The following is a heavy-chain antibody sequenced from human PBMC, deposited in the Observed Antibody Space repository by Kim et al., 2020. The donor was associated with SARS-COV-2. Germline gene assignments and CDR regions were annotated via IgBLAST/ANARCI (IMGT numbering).Heavy chain of an antibody. Sequence: SETLSLTCAVYGGSLSDYYWSWIRQPPGQGPEWIGEVNYYGTTNDNPSLKSRVTISIDRSNNQVSLKLRSVTAADTAMYYCARAPGYSSSNWFDPWGPGTLVTVSS. V-gene: IGHV4-34*01. CDR3: ARAPGYSSSNWFDP. CDR2: VNYYGTT. D-gene: IGHD6-19*01. CDR1: GGSLSDYY. J-gene: IGHJ5*02.